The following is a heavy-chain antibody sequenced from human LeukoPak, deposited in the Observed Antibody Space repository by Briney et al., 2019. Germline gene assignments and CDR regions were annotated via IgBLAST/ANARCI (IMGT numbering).Heavy chain of an antibody. CDR3: ARADDFWGGFFDI. Sequence: SETLALTCTVSGGSISSYYWSWIRQPPGEGLELIGYMSYSGNSKYNPSLKSRVTISLDTSKNQFSLKLTSVTAADTAVYYCARADDFWGGFFDIWSQGTMVTVSS. D-gene: IGHD3-3*01. CDR1: GGSISSYY. J-gene: IGHJ3*02. CDR2: MSYSGNS. V-gene: IGHV4-59*01.